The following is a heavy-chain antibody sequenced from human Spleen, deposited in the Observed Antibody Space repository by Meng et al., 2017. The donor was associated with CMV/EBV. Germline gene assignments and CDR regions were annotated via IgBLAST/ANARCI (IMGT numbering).Heavy chain of an antibody. Sequence: GGSLRLSCKGSGSSFTSYWIGWVRQMPGKGLEWMGIIYPGDSDTRYSPSFQGQVTISADKSISTAYLQWSSLKASDTAMYYCARPLSGGYSGYDTPLGDAFDIWGQGTMVTVSS. V-gene: IGHV5-51*01. J-gene: IGHJ3*02. D-gene: IGHD5-12*01. CDR2: IYPGDSDT. CDR3: ARPLSGGYSGYDTPLGDAFDI. CDR1: GSSFTSYW.